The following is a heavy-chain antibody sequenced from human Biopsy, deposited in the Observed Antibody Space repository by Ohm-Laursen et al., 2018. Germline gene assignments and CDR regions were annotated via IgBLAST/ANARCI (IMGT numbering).Heavy chain of an antibody. CDR3: ARGSSYGYDFDY. CDR1: DGSINGYY. V-gene: IGHV4-59*01. J-gene: IGHJ4*02. CDR2: IYYSGST. D-gene: IGHD5-18*01. Sequence: TLSLTCTVSDGSINGYYWNWIRQPPGKRLEWIGNIYYSGSTNFNPSLKSRVTISVDTSKNQFSLKLSSVTAADTAVYFCARGSSYGYDFDYWGQGTLVAVSS.